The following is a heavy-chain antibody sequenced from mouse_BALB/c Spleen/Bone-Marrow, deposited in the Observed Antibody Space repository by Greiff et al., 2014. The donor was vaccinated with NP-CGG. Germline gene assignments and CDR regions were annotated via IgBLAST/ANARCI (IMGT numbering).Heavy chain of an antibody. J-gene: IGHJ4*01. D-gene: IGHD2-3*01. Sequence: VQLQQSGPDLVKPSQSLSLTCTVTGYSITSGYSWHWIRQFPGNNLEWMGYIHYSGSTNYNPSLRSRISITRDTSKNQFFLQLNSVTTEDTATYYCARRGYDGYYYYAMDYWGQGTSVTVSS. CDR3: ARRGYDGYYYYAMDY. CDR2: IHYSGST. V-gene: IGHV3-1*02. CDR1: GYSITSGYS.